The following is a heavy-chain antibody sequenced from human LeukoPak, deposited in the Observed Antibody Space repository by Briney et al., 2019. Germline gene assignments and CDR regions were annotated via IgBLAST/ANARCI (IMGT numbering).Heavy chain of an antibody. D-gene: IGHD3-22*01. CDR3: ARWDSSGYLTSYYYGMDV. CDR1: GYTFTSYG. J-gene: IGHJ6*02. V-gene: IGHV1-18*01. CDR2: ISAYNGNT. Sequence: ASVKVSCKASGYTFTSYGISWVRQAPGQGLEWMGWISAYNGNTNYAQKLQGRVTMTTDTSTSTAYMELRSLRSDDTAVYYCARWDSSGYLTSYYYGMDVWGQGTTVTVSS.